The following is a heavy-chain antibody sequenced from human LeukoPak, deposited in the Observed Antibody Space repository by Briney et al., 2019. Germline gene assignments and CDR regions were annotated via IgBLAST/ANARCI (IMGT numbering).Heavy chain of an antibody. V-gene: IGHV4-34*01. CDR3: ARVPRIAAARRSTRIFDY. Sequence: SETLSLTCAVYGGAFSGYYWSWIRQPPGKGLEWIGEINHSGSTNYNPSLKSRVTISVDTSKNQFSLKLSSVTAADTAVYYCARVPRIAAARRSTRIFDYWGQGTLVTVSS. J-gene: IGHJ4*02. D-gene: IGHD6-13*01. CDR2: INHSGST. CDR1: GGAFSGYY.